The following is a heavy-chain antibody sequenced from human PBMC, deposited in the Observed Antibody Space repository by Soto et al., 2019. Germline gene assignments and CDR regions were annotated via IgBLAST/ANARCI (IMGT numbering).Heavy chain of an antibody. CDR3: ARLGFDYDFLSGYYNVHHYYGIDV. D-gene: IGHD3-3*01. J-gene: IGHJ6*02. V-gene: IGHV5-51*01. Sequence: PGESLKISCKGSGYSFTKYWIGWVRQMPGKGLEWMAIIYPNESDTRYSPSFQGQVTISADKSINTVYLQWSSLKASDTATYYCARLGFDYDFLSGYYNVHHYYGIDVWRQATTVTVSS. CDR1: GYSFTKYW. CDR2: IYPNESDT.